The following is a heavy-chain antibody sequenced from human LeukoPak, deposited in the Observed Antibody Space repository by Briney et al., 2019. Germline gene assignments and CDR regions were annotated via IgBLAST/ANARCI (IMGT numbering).Heavy chain of an antibody. D-gene: IGHD3-22*01. V-gene: IGHV1-8*01. Sequence: GSSVKVSCKASGYTFTSYDINWVRQAPGQGLEWMGWMNPNSGNTGYAQKFQGRVTMTRNTSISTAYMELSSLRSEDTAVYYCARVHYYDSSGYYYWGQGTLVTVSS. CDR1: GYTFTSYD. CDR2: MNPNSGNT. J-gene: IGHJ4*02. CDR3: ARVHYYDSSGYYY.